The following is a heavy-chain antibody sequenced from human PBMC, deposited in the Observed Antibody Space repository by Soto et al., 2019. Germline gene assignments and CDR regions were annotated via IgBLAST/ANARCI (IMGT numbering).Heavy chain of an antibody. J-gene: IGHJ5*02. Sequence: EVQLLESGGGLVQPGGSLRLSCAASGFTFSTYAMSWVRQAPGKGLEWISTISTSGDSTYYADSVKGRFTISRDNSKNTLYLQMNSLRAEDTAVYYCAKDYRYCRSTSCYNWFDPWGQGTLVTVSS. D-gene: IGHD2-2*01. CDR1: GFTFSTYA. V-gene: IGHV3-23*01. CDR3: AKDYRYCRSTSCYNWFDP. CDR2: ISTSGDST.